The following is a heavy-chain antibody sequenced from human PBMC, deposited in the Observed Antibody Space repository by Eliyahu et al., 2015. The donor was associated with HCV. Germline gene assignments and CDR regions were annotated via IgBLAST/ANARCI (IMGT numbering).Heavy chain of an antibody. CDR2: IRSKVYGGTT. J-gene: IGHJ4*02. CDR3: TRSPAYCGGVCYSRFDY. D-gene: IGHD2-21*02. V-gene: IGHV3-49*04. CDR1: GSTFGAYA. Sequence: EVQLVESGGGLVQPGRSLRLSCTASGSTFGAYALTWVRQAPGKGLEWVGFIRSKVYGGTTEYAASVKGRFTISRDDSKSIAYLQMNSLKTEDTAVYYCTRSPAYCGGVCYSRFDYWGQGNLVTVSS.